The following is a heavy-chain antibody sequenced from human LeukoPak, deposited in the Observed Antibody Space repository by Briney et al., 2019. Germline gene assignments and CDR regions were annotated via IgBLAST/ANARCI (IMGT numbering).Heavy chain of an antibody. D-gene: IGHD5-18*01. V-gene: IGHV3-7*03. Sequence: GSLRLSCAVSGFTFSGFWMSWSRQAPGKGLEWVASINSDGSEGYYADVVKGRFTISRDNAKNSLYLQMNSLRAEDTALYYCAKDYSYGYSFFDYWGQGTLVTVSS. CDR2: INSDGSEG. CDR3: AKDYSYGYSFFDY. CDR1: GFTFSGFW. J-gene: IGHJ4*02.